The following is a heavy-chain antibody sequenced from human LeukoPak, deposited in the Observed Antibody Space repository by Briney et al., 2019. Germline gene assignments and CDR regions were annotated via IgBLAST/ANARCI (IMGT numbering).Heavy chain of an antibody. D-gene: IGHD6-6*01. V-gene: IGHV3-48*01. CDR1: GFTFTTYS. CDR2: ITTTSSII. CDR3: TRDYSSSSGRAFDI. J-gene: IGHJ3*02. Sequence: GGSLRLSCAASGFTFTTYSMNWVRQAPGKGLEWVSYITTTSSIIYYADSVKGRFTISRDNAKNSLYLQMNSLRAEDTAVYYYTRDYSSSSGRAFDISGQGTMVTVSS.